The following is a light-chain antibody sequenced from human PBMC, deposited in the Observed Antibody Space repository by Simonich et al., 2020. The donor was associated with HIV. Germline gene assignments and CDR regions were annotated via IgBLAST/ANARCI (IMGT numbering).Light chain of an antibody. Sequence: DIVMTQSPDSLAVSLGERATINCKSSQSVSYSSNNKNYLVWDQQKPGQPPKLLIYWASTRESGVPDRFSGSGSGTDFTLTISSLQAEDVAVYYCQQYYSAPRTFGQGTKVEIK. CDR1: QSVSYSSNNKNY. CDR2: WAS. V-gene: IGKV4-1*01. J-gene: IGKJ1*01. CDR3: QQYYSAPRT.